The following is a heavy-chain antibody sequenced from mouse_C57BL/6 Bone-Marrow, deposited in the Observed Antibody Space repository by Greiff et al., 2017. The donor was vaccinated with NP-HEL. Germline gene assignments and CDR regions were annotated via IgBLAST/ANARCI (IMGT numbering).Heavy chain of an antibody. CDR1: GYTFTDYN. V-gene: IGHV1-18*01. CDR2: INPNHGGT. J-gene: IGHJ4*01. Sequence: LKVSGPELVKPGASVKIPCKASGYTFTDYNMDWVKQSHGKSLEWIGDINPNHGGTIYNQKFKGKATLTVDKSSSTAYMELRSLTSEDTAVYYCARRGFLTNAMDYWGQGTSVTVSS. D-gene: IGHD1-1*01. CDR3: ARRGFLTNAMDY.